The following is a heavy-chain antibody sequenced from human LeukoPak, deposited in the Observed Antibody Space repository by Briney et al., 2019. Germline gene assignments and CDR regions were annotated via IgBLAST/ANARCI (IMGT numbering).Heavy chain of an antibody. CDR1: GGSFSGYY. Sequence: SETLSLTCAVYGGSFSGYYWNWIRQPPGKGLEWIGEINHSGSTNYDPSLKSRITISEDTSKNQVSLKLSSVTAADTAVYYCARDEGGGGYWGQGTLVTVSS. V-gene: IGHV4-34*01. D-gene: IGHD3-10*01. CDR3: ARDEGGGGY. J-gene: IGHJ4*02. CDR2: INHSGST.